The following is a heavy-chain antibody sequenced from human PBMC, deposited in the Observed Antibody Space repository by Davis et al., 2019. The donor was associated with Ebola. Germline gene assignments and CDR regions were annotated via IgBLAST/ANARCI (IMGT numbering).Heavy chain of an antibody. V-gene: IGHV6-1*01. D-gene: IGHD2-15*01. CDR2: TYYNSKWYY. J-gene: IGHJ6*04. CDR1: GDSVSSKSAT. CDR3: AKGWLRTGFDV. Sequence: HSQTLSLTCVISGDSVSSKSATWNWIRQSPSRGLEWLGRTYYNSKWYYDYADSVRSRISINADTSKNQFSLQLKSVTPEDTAVYYCAKGWLRTGFDVWDIGTTVNVSS.